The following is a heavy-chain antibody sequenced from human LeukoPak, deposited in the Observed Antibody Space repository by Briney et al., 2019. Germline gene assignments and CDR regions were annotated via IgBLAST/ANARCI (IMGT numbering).Heavy chain of an antibody. CDR3: ARGLEDSSGWYYFDY. J-gene: IGHJ4*02. CDR2: IKQDGGEK. D-gene: IGHD6-19*01. Sequence: GGSLRLSCAASGFTFSSYWMTWVRQAPGKGLEWVANIKQDGGEKSYVDSVKGRFTISRDNSKNTLYLQMNSLRAEDTAVYYCARGLEDSSGWYYFDYWGQGTLVTVSS. CDR1: GFTFSSYW. V-gene: IGHV3-7*01.